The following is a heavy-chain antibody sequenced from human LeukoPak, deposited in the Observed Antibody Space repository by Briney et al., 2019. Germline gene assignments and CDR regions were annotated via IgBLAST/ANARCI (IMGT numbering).Heavy chain of an antibody. J-gene: IGHJ4*02. D-gene: IGHD2-21*02. V-gene: IGHV1-2*02. CDR2: INPKTNGT. CDR3: ARSKRRGDLLDY. CDR1: GYTFADYY. Sequence: ASVKVSCKASGYTFADYYVHWVRQALGQGLEWMGWINPKTNGTNFALKFLGQVTMTRDTSISTAYMELTSLRSDDTALYYCARSKRRGDLLDYWGQGILVTVSS.